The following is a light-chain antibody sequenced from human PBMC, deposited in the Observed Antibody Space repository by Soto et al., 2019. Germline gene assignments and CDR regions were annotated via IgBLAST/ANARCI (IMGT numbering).Light chain of an antibody. CDR2: EGS. Sequence: QSVLAQPASVSGSPGQSITISCTGTSSDVGSYNLVSWYQQHPGKAPKLMIHEGSKRPSGVSNRFSGSKSGNTASLTISGLQAEEEADYYCCSYARSSTYVFGPGTKVTVL. CDR1: SSDVGSYNL. J-gene: IGLJ1*01. V-gene: IGLV2-23*01. CDR3: CSYARSSTYV.